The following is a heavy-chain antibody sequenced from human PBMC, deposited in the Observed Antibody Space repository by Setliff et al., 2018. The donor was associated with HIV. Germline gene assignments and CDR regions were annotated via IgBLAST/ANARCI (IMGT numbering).Heavy chain of an antibody. CDR1: GGPLSGYC. CDR3: TSGPARRYPGSTVYGL. CDR2: INDSGDT. Sequence: SETLSLTCGLYGGPLSGYCWTWIRQSPEKGLEWIGEINDSGDTKYNPSLMSRLSMSVEKSKNEFSLKVTSLTAADTAVYFCTSGPARRYPGSTVYGLWGQGTPVTVSS. V-gene: IGHV4-34*01. D-gene: IGHD1-26*01. J-gene: IGHJ1*01.